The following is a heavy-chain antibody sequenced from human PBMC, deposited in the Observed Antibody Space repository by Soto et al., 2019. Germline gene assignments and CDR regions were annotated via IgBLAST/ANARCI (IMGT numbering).Heavy chain of an antibody. CDR3: ARETCYAPASMLSSSHY. CDR1: GFTVSSNY. J-gene: IGHJ4*02. D-gene: IGHD2-2*01. CDR2: IYSGGST. V-gene: IGHV3-53*01. Sequence: PGGSLRLSCAASGFTVSSNYMSWVRQAPGKGLEWVSVIYSGGSTYYADSVKGRFTISRDNSKNTLYLQMNSLRAEDTAVYYCARETCYAPASMLSSSHYWGQGTLVTVSS.